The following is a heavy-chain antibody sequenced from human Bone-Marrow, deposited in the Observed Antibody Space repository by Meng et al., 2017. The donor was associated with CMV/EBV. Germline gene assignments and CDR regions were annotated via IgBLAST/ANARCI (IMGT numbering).Heavy chain of an antibody. D-gene: IGHD2-8*01. J-gene: IGHJ4*02. V-gene: IGHV1-2*02. CDR1: GHTFTAHY. Sequence: ASVKVSCKASGHTFTAHYFHWVRQAPGQGLEWMGWIHPHRGDTNYAQQFQGRVTLTRDTSINTGYMELTRLTSDDTAVYYCARDFGYCTNGVCLTHHYFDYWGQGTLVTVSS. CDR3: ARDFGYCTNGVCLTHHYFDY. CDR2: IHPHRGDT.